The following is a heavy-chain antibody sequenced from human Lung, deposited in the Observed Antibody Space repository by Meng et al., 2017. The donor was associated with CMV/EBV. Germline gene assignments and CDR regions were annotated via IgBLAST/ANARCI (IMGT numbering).Heavy chain of an antibody. Sequence: ASXXVSXKASGYTFTSYYMHWVRQAPGQGLEWMGIINPSGGSTSYAQKFQGRVTVTRDTSTSTVYMELSSLRSEDTAVYYCARDRERGYSYGIIDYWGQGTXVTVDS. CDR2: INPSGGST. CDR3: ARDRERGYSYGIIDY. J-gene: IGHJ4*02. V-gene: IGHV1-46*01. CDR1: GYTFTSYY. D-gene: IGHD5-18*01.